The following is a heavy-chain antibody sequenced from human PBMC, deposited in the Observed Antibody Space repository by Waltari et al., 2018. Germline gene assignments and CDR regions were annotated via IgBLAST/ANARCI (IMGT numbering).Heavy chain of an antibody. V-gene: IGHV4-34*01. CDR2: INHSGST. CDR1: GGSFSGYY. CDR3: ARLYCSSTSCYGTYYFDY. J-gene: IGHJ4*02. D-gene: IGHD2-2*01. Sequence: QVQLQQWGAGLLKPSETLSLTCAVYGGSFSGYYWSWIRQPPGKGLEWIGEINHSGSTNYNPSLKSRVTISVDTSKNQFSLKLSSVTAADTAVYYCARLYCSSTSCYGTYYFDYWGQGTLVTVSS.